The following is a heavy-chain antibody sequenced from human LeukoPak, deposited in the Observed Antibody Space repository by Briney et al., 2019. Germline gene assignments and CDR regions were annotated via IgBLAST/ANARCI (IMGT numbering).Heavy chain of an antibody. J-gene: IGHJ4*02. D-gene: IGHD3-9*01. CDR1: GFIFSSWW. V-gene: IGHV3-74*01. CDR2: INTDGSYI. Sequence: GGSVRLSCAASGFIFSSWWMIWFRRLPGKGLVSVSHINTDGSYIRYADSVKGRFTISRDNAKNTLYLQMNSLRPEDTGVYYCTTFGIDWSLSYWGQGALVTVSS. CDR3: TTFGIDWSLSY.